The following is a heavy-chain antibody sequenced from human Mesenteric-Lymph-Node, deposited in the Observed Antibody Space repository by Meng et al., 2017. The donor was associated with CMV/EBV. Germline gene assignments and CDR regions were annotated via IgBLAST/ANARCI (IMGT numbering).Heavy chain of an antibody. CDR2: ISSNNGNT. D-gene: IGHD2-2*01. CDR3: ARVDIVVVPAHGAEDP. J-gene: IGHJ5*02. CDR1: GYTFTSYA. Sequence: ASVKVSCKASGYTFTSYAIGWVRQVPGQGLEWMGWISSNNGNTNSAQKLQGRVTMTTDTSTSTAYMELRSLRSDDTAVYYCARVDIVVVPAHGAEDPWGQGTLVTVSS. V-gene: IGHV1-18*01.